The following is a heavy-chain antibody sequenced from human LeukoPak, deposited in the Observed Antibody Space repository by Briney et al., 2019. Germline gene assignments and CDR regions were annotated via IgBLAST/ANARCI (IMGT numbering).Heavy chain of an antibody. Sequence: GGSLRLSCAASGFTFSSYEMNWVRQAPGKGLEWVSYISSSGSTIYYADSVKGRFTISRDNAKNSLYLQMNSLRAEDTAVYYGARDGGKYYDILTGWFDPWGQGTLVTVSS. J-gene: IGHJ5*02. CDR3: ARDGGKYYDILTGWFDP. V-gene: IGHV3-48*03. CDR2: ISSSGSTI. CDR1: GFTFSSYE. D-gene: IGHD3-9*01.